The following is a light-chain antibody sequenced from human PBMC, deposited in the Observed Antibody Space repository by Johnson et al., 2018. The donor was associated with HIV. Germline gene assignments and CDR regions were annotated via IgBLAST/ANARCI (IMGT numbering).Light chain of an antibody. Sequence: QSVLTQPPSVSAAPGQRVTISCSGSSSNIGNNYVSWYQQLAGTAPKLLIYENNELPSGIPDRISGAKSGTSATLGITGLLTGDEADYYCVTWDSSLSAHVFGTGTKVTVL. CDR1: SSNIGNNY. J-gene: IGLJ1*01. V-gene: IGLV1-51*02. CDR3: VTWDSSLSAHV. CDR2: ENN.